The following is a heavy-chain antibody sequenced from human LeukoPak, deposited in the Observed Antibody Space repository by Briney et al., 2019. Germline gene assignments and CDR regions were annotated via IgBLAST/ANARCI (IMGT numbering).Heavy chain of an antibody. J-gene: IGHJ4*02. CDR3: ARGDLWFGEFPLFDY. Sequence: SETLSLTCTVSGGSISSGGYYWSWIRQHPGKGLEWIGYIYYSGSTYYNPPLKSRVTISVDTSKNQFSLKLSSVTAADTAVYYCARGDLWFGEFPLFDYWGQGTLVTVSS. D-gene: IGHD3-10*01. CDR2: IYYSGST. CDR1: GGSISSGGYY. V-gene: IGHV4-31*03.